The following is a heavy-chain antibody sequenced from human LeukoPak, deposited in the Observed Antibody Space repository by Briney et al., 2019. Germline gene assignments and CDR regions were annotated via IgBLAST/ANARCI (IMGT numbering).Heavy chain of an antibody. V-gene: IGHV4-59*04. CDR2: MDYSGTT. D-gene: IGHD1-1*01. CDR3: ARDHYNKTWYKY. CDR1: GGSISSYY. Sequence: SETLSLTCTVSGGSISSYYWSWIRQPPGKGLEWIGSMDYSGTTDYNPSLKSRVTLSVDTSKDQFSLKLTSVTAADTALYYCARDHYNKTWYKYWGQGTLVTVSS. J-gene: IGHJ4*02.